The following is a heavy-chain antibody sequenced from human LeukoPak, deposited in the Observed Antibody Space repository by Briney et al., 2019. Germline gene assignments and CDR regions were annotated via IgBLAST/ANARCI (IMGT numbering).Heavy chain of an antibody. CDR1: GFTFSTYA. CDR3: ARGAPPDY. V-gene: IGHV3-30-3*01. J-gene: IGHJ4*02. Sequence: GGSLRLSCAASGFTFSTYAMHWVRQAPGKGLEWVAVISYDGSNKYYADSVKGRFTISRDNSKNTLYLQMNSLRAEDTAVYCCARGAPPDYWGQGTLVTVSS. CDR2: ISYDGSNK.